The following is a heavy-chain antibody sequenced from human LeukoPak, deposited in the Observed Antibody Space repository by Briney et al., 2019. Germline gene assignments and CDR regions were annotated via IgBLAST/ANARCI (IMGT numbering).Heavy chain of an antibody. D-gene: IGHD4-11*01. CDR3: ARDHHYSNYGEFDP. CDR2: INHSGST. Sequence: SETLSLTCAVYGGSFSGYYWSWIRKPPGKGLEWIGEINHSGSTNYNPSLKSRVTISVDTSKNQFSLKLSSVTAADTAVYYCARDHHYSNYGEFDPWGQGTLVTVSS. CDR1: GGSFSGYY. V-gene: IGHV4-34*01. J-gene: IGHJ5*02.